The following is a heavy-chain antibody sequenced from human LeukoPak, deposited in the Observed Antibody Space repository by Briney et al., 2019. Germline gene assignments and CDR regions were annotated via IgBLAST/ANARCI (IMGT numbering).Heavy chain of an antibody. CDR3: AGGSGWVTDS. Sequence: PGGSLRLSCAASGFTFSKCGMNWVHQAPGKGLERVANIKQDGSEKYYVDSVKGRFTISRDNAKNSLYLQMNSLRAEDTAVYFCAGGSGWVTDSWGQGTLVTVSA. J-gene: IGHJ4*02. D-gene: IGHD6-19*01. CDR2: IKQDGSEK. V-gene: IGHV3-7*01. CDR1: GFTFSKCG.